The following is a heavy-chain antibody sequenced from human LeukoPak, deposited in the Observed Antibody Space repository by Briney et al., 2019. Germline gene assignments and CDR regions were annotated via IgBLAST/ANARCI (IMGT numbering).Heavy chain of an antibody. D-gene: IGHD1-26*01. V-gene: IGHV4-31*03. J-gene: IGHJ4*02. CDR2: IYYSGST. CDR3: ARAPLGGSYCDY. CDR1: GGSISSGGYY. Sequence: PSETLSLTCTVSGGSISSGGYYWSWIRQHPGKGLEWIGYIYYSGSTYYNPSLKSRVTISVGTSKNQFSLKLSSVTAADTAVYYCARAPLGGSYCDYWGQGTLVTVSS.